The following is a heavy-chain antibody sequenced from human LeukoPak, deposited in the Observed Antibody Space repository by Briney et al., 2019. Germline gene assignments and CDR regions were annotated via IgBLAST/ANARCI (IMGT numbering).Heavy chain of an antibody. CDR3: ASPSPGYSYGYNY. D-gene: IGHD5-18*01. J-gene: IGHJ4*02. CDR1: GFTFSSYA. CDR2: ISGSGGST. V-gene: IGHV3-23*01. Sequence: GRSLRLSCAASGFTFSSYAMSWVRQAPGKGLEWVSAISGSGGSTYYADSVKGRFTISRDNSKNTLYLQMNSLRAEDTAVYYCASPSPGYSYGYNYWGQGTLVTVSS.